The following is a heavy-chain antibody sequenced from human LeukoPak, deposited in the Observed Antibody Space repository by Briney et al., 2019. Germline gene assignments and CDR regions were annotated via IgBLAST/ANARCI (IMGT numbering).Heavy chain of an antibody. Sequence: SETLSLTCAVYGGSFSGYYWSWIRHPPGKGLEWIGEINHSGSTNYNPSLKSRVTISVDTSKNQFSLKLSSVTAADTAVYYCAREGDYDYVWGSYPWGYWGQGTLVTLSS. CDR3: AREGDYDYVWGSYPWGY. J-gene: IGHJ4*02. CDR1: GGSFSGYY. V-gene: IGHV4-34*01. D-gene: IGHD3-16*02. CDR2: INHSGST.